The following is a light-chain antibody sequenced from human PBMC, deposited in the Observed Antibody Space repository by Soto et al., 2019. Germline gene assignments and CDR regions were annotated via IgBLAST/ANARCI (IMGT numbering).Light chain of an antibody. V-gene: IGKV1-33*01. CDR3: QQYDNLAFT. CDR2: DAS. J-gene: IGKJ5*01. Sequence: DIQMTQSPSSLSASVGDRVTITCQASQDIRNYLNWYQQKPGKAPKFLIYDASNLERGVPSRFSGSGSGTDFTFTISSLQPEDIGTYYCQQYDNLAFTFGQGTRLEIK. CDR1: QDIRNY.